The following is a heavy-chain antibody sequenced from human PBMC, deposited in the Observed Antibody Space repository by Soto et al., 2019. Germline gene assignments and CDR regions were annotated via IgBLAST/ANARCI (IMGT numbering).Heavy chain of an antibody. CDR2: ISGSGGST. J-gene: IGHJ3*02. D-gene: IGHD3-9*01. CDR3: AKDWRAGDHNIFAFDI. CDR1: GFTFSSYA. V-gene: IGHV3-23*01. Sequence: GGSLRLSCAASGFTFSSYAMSWVRQAPGKGLEWVSAISGSGGSTYYADSVKGRFTISRDNSKNTLYLQMNSLRAEDTAVYYCAKDWRAGDHNIFAFDIWGQGTMVTVSS.